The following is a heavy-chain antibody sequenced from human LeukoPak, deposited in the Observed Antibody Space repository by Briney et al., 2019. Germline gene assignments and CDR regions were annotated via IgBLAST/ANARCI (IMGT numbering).Heavy chain of an antibody. CDR3: ATGVTYYYHSSGSSAFDY. D-gene: IGHD3-22*01. Sequence: GGSLRLSCAASGFTSGFTFSSFAMSWVRQAPGKGLEWVSGISGSGDSTYYADSVKGRFTISRDNSKNTLYLQINSLRAEDTAVYYCATGVTYYYHSSGSSAFDYWGQGTLVTVSS. J-gene: IGHJ4*02. CDR1: GFTFSSFA. V-gene: IGHV3-23*01. CDR2: ISGSGDST.